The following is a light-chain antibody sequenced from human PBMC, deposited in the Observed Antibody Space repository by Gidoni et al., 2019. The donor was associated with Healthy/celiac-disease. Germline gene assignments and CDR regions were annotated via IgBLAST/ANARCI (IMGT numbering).Light chain of an antibody. V-gene: IGKV1-39*01. CDR3: QQYYSTPLT. CDR1: QSISSY. Sequence: IQMLQSPSSLSASLGDRVTITCRASQSISSYLNWYQQKPGNAPKLLIYAASSWESGVPSRFSGSGSGTDFTLTVSSLQSEDFAVYYCQQYYSTPLTFGGGTKVEIK. J-gene: IGKJ4*01. CDR2: AAS.